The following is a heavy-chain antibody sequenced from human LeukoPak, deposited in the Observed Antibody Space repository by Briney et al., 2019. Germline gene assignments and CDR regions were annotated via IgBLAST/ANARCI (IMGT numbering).Heavy chain of an antibody. J-gene: IGHJ4*02. CDR1: GFTFSSYS. D-gene: IGHD1-14*01. CDR3: AREWTRND. V-gene: IGHV3-21*04. CDR2: ISSSSSYI. Sequence: PGGSLRLSCAASGFTFSSYSMNWVRQAPGKGLEWVSSISSSSSYIYYADSVKGRFTISSDKATNSLYLQMNSLRAEDTAVYYCAREWTRNDWGQGTLVTVSS.